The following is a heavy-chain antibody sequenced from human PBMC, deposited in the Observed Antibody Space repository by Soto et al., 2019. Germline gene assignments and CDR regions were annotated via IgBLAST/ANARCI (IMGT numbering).Heavy chain of an antibody. J-gene: IGHJ3*02. CDR3: AKEEYCSGGSCYALGFWYAFDI. V-gene: IGHV3-23*01. CDR1: GFTFSSYA. D-gene: IGHD2-15*01. Sequence: EVQLLESGGGLVQPGGSLRLSCAASGFTFSSYAMSWVRQAPGKGLEWVSAISGSGGSTYYADSVKGRFTISRDNSKNTLYLQMNSLRAEDTAVYYCAKEEYCSGGSCYALGFWYAFDIWGQGTMVTVSS. CDR2: ISGSGGST.